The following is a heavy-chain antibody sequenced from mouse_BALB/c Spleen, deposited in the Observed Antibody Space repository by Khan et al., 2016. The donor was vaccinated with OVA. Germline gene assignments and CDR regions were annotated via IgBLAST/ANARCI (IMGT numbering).Heavy chain of an antibody. Sequence: VELVESGPGLVQPSQSLSITCTVSGFSLTTYGVHWVRQSPGKGLEWLGVIWSGGTTDYSAAFISRLSITKDNSKSQVFFKMNSLQANDTAIDYCARNYDYDEGHAFWGQGTLVTVSA. V-gene: IGHV2-2*02. CDR3: ARNYDYDEGHAF. J-gene: IGHJ3*01. CDR2: IWSGGTT. CDR1: GFSLTTYG. D-gene: IGHD2-4*01.